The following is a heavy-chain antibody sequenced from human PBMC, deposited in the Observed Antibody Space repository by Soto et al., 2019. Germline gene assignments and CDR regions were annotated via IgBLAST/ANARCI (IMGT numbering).Heavy chain of an antibody. J-gene: IGHJ4*02. CDR2: ISAYNGNT. D-gene: IGHD6-13*01. CDR1: GYTFNTYG. V-gene: IGHV1-18*01. Sequence: ASVKVSCKASGYTFNTYGINWVRQAPGQGLEWMGWISAYNGNTNYAEKVRGRVTMATDTSTSTAYMELRSLRSDDTAVYYCAREALYSSGWYYSDYWGQGTPVTVSS. CDR3: AREALYSSGWYYSDY.